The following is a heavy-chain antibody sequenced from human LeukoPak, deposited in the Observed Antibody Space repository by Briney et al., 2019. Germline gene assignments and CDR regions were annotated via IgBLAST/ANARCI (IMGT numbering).Heavy chain of an antibody. CDR1: GFTFSSYA. V-gene: IGHV3-23*01. Sequence: GGSLRLSCAASGFTFSSYAMSWVRQAPGKGLEWVSAISGSGGSTYYADSVKGRFTISRDNSKNTLYLQMNSLRAEDTAVYYCAKSRCSGTATNLNYFDYWGQGTLVTVSS. CDR2: ISGSGGST. D-gene: IGHD3-10*02. CDR3: AKSRCSGTATNLNYFDY. J-gene: IGHJ4*02.